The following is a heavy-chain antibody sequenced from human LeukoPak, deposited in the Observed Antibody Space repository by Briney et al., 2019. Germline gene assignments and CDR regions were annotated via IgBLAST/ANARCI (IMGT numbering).Heavy chain of an antibody. J-gene: IGHJ4*02. D-gene: IGHD4-17*01. V-gene: IGHV3-30-3*01. CDR1: GITFSSYA. CDR3: ARSPYGDPQYYLDF. Sequence: GGSLRLSCAASGITFSSYAMHWVRQAPGKGLEWVAIISYHGDNKYYADSVKGRFTISRDNSKNTLHLQMNTLRTEDTAVYFCARSPYGDPQYYLDFWGQGTLVTVSS. CDR2: ISYHGDNK.